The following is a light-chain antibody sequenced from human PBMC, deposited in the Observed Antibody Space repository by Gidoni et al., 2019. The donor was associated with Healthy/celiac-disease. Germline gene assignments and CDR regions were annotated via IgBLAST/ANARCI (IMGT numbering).Light chain of an antibody. V-gene: IGKV3-20*01. CDR1: QSVSSSY. CDR3: QQYGSSPST. J-gene: IGKJ1*01. CDR2: GAS. Sequence: EIVLTQSPGTLSLSPGERATLSCRASQSVSSSYLAWYQQKPGQAPRLLIYGASSRATGLPDRFSGSGSGTDFTRTISRLEPEDFAVYYCQQYGSSPSTFGQXTKVEIK.